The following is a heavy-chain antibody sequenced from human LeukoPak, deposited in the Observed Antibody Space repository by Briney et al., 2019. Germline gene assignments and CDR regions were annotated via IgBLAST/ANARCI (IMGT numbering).Heavy chain of an antibody. J-gene: IGHJ6*04. D-gene: IGHD3-3*01. CDR3: ATGPFGYYDFWSGYSV. Sequence: PSETLSLTCAVYGGSFSGYYWSWIRQPPGKGLEWIGEINHSGSTNYNPSLKSRVTISVDTSKNQFSLKLSSVTAADTAVYYCATGPFGYYDFWSGYSVWGKGTTVTVSS. CDR2: INHSGST. CDR1: GGSFSGYY. V-gene: IGHV4-34*01.